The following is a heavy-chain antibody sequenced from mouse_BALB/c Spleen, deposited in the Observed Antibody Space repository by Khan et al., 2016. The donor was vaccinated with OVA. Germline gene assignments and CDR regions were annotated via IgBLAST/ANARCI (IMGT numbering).Heavy chain of an antibody. V-gene: IGHV3-2*02. CDR1: GYSITSDFA. CDR3: ARSLYYSDSYAMDY. J-gene: IGHJ4*01. Sequence: VQLKESGPGLVKPSQSLSLTCTVTGYSITSDFAWNWIRQFPGNKLEWMGYISSTGSTSYSPSLKSRISITRDTSKNQFFLHLSSVTTEDIATYYCARSLYYSDSYAMDYWGQGTSVTVSS. D-gene: IGHD2-13*01. CDR2: ISSTGST.